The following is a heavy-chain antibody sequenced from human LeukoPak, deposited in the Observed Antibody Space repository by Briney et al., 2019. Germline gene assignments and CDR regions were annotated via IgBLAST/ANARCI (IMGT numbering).Heavy chain of an antibody. CDR2: ISAYNGNT. CDR1: GYTFTSYG. D-gene: IGHD6-13*01. J-gene: IGHJ5*02. V-gene: IGHV1-18*04. CDR3: ARGSSSWWESWFDP. Sequence: ASVKVSCKASGYTFTSYGISWVRQAPGQGLEWMGWISAYNGNTNYAQKLQGRVTMTTDTSTSTAYMELRSLKSDDTAVYYCARGSSSWWESWFDPWGQGTLVTVSS.